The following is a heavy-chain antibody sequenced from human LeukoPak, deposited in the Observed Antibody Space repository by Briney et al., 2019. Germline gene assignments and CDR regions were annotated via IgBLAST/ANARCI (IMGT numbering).Heavy chain of an antibody. CDR2: IKQDGSEK. V-gene: IGHV3-7*01. D-gene: IGHD4-17*01. CDR3: ARDRYYGDYEFDY. J-gene: IGHJ4*02. CDR1: GFTFSSYW. Sequence: GGSLRLSCAASGFTFSSYWMSWVRQAPGKGLEWVANIKQDGSEKYYVDSVKGRFTISRDNAKNSLYLQMNSLRAEDTAVYYCARDRYYGDYEFDYWGQGTLVTVSS.